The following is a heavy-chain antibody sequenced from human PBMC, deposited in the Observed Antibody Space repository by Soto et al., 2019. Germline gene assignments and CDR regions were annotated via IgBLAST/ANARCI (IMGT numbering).Heavy chain of an antibody. J-gene: IGHJ6*02. V-gene: IGHV3-30*18. CDR3: AKGPYYGDEYDGMDV. CDR2: ISYDGSNK. CDR1: GFTFSSYG. D-gene: IGHD3-10*01. Sequence: QVQLVESGGGVVQPGRSLRLSCAASGFTFSSYGMHWVRQAPGKGLEWVAVISYDGSNKYYADSVKGRFTISRDNSKNTLNRQVNSLRAEDTAVYYCAKGPYYGDEYDGMDVWGQGTTVTVSS.